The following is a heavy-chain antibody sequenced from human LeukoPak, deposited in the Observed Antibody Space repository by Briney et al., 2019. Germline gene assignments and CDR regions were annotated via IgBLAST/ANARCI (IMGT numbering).Heavy chain of an antibody. J-gene: IGHJ4*02. CDR1: VFTFSSYE. D-gene: IGHD5-18*01. CDR3: ARGLDDGYSYGLDY. Sequence: GGSLRLSCAASVFTFSSYEMNCVRQAPGKGLEWGSDISSRGTTIHYADSVKGRFTISRDNAKNSLYLQMSSLRAEDTAVYYCARGLDDGYSYGLDYWGQGTLVTVSS. V-gene: IGHV3-48*03. CDR2: ISSRGTTI.